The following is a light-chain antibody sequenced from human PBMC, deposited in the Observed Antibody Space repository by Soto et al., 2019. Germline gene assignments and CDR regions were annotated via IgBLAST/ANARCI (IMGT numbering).Light chain of an antibody. Sequence: QMTPSPCTLSAFLRDRITILCRASQSITFWLAWYQQKPGKAPKFLIYKASSLESGVPSRFSGSGSGTEFTPTISSLQPDDFATYYCQQYNSYSFGQGTKVDI. CDR3: QQYNSYS. J-gene: IGKJ1*01. CDR2: KAS. V-gene: IGKV1-5*03. CDR1: QSITFW.